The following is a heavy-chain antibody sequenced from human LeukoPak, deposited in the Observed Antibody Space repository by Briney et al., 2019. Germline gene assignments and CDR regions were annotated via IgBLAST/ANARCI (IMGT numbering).Heavy chain of an antibody. CDR1: EFTFPMYW. CDR2: IKQDGSEK. CDR3: ARHRSGGSQDDAFDI. Sequence: GGSLRLSCAASEFTFPMYWMSWVRQAPGKGLEWVADIKQDGSEKYYVDSVKGRFTISRQNAKNSLFLQMNSLRAEDTAVYYCARHRSGGSQDDAFDIWGQGTMVTVSS. V-gene: IGHV3-7*01. J-gene: IGHJ3*02. D-gene: IGHD2-15*01.